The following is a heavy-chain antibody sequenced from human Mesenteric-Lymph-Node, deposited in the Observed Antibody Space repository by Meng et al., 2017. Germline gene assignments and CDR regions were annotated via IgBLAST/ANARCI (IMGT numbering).Heavy chain of an antibody. CDR3: AREFEYDEWELSFDY. Sequence: ASVKVSCKASGYTFTSYGISWVRQAPGQGLEWMGWISAYNGKTTYAQKPQGRVTMTTDTSTSTAYMELRGLRSDDTAVYYCAREFEYDEWELSFDYWGQGTLVTVSS. CDR2: ISAYNGKT. D-gene: IGHD1-26*01. V-gene: IGHV1-18*01. CDR1: GYTFTSYG. J-gene: IGHJ4*02.